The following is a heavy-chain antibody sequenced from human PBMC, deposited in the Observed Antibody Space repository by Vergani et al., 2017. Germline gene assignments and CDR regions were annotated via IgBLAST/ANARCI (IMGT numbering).Heavy chain of an antibody. Sequence: QVQLQESGPGLVRPSETLSLTCTVSGGSLSGYYWNWIRQTPGEGLEWIGYFEYSGYFNYNPSLKTRVSMSSDTSNNQFSLMLSSVTVADTAVYYCARSIVSRNPPDYFDNWGQGTLVTVSS. J-gene: IGHJ4*02. CDR3: ARSIVSRNPPDYFDN. CDR1: GGSLSGYY. V-gene: IGHV4-59*01. CDR2: FEYSGYF. D-gene: IGHD1-14*01.